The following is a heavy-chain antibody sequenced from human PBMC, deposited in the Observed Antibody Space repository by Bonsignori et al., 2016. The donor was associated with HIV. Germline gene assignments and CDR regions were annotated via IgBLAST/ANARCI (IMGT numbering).Heavy chain of an antibody. V-gene: IGHV4-34*01. CDR2: INHSGST. Sequence: SETLSLTCAVYGGSFSGYYWSWIRQPPGKGLEWIGEINHSGSTNYNPSLKSRVTISVDTSKNQFSLKLSSVTAADTAVYYCARYWLLWFGEFRVIGAFDIWGQGTMVTVSS. CDR3: ARYWLLWFGEFRVIGAFDI. D-gene: IGHD3-10*01. CDR1: GGSFSGYY. J-gene: IGHJ3*02.